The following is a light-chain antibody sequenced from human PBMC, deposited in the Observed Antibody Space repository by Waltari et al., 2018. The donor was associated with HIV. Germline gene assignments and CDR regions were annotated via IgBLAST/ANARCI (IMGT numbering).Light chain of an antibody. V-gene: IGKV3-15*01. CDR2: EAA. J-gene: IGKJ2*01. Sequence: EIVMTQSPPTLSVSPGQRVTLSCSASQSISAKVAWYQQRPGQAPRLLIYEAATRPTGIPARFSGSGSGTEFTLTISSLQSEDFATYFCQKYDSGPRGITFGQGTMLEIK. CDR3: QKYDSGPRGIT. CDR1: QSISAK.